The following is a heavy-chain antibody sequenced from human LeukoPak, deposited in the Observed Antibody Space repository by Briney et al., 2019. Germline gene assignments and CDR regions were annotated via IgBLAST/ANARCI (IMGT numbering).Heavy chain of an antibody. Sequence: GGSLRLSCSASGFTFSVYAMHWVRQAPGKGLECVSVISNNGGTIYYADSVKGRFSISRDNSKNTLYLQMSSLRADDTAVYYCVKGSYDSSGYYTDGCFDYWCQGTLVIVSS. CDR2: ISNNGGTI. J-gene: IGHJ4*02. V-gene: IGHV3-64D*06. CDR1: GFTFSVYA. D-gene: IGHD3-22*01. CDR3: VKGSYDSSGYYTDGCFDY.